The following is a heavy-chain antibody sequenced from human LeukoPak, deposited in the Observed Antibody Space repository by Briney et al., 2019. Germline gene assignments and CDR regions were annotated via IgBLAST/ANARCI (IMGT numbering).Heavy chain of an antibody. CDR1: GYSFTSYW. CDR3: ARLVRGVITRLHNWFDP. Sequence: GESLKISCKGSGYSFTSYWIGWVRQMPGKGLEWMGIIYPGDSDTRYSPSFQGQVTISADKSISTAYLRWSSLKASDTAMYYCARLVRGVITRLHNWFDPWGQGTLVTVSS. V-gene: IGHV5-51*01. D-gene: IGHD3-10*01. J-gene: IGHJ5*02. CDR2: IYPGDSDT.